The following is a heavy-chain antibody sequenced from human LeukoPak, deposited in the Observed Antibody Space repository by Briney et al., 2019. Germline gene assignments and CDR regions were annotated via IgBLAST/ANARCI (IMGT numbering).Heavy chain of an antibody. CDR3: AKDTAPLYFQH. CDR2: ISWNSGSI. Sequence: GRSLRLSCAASGFMFDDYVMHWVRQAPGRGLEWVSGISWNSGSIDYADSVKGRFTISRDNSKNTLYLQMNSLRAEDTAVYYCAKDTAPLYFQHWGQGTLVTVSS. V-gene: IGHV3-9*01. CDR1: GFMFDDYV. J-gene: IGHJ1*01.